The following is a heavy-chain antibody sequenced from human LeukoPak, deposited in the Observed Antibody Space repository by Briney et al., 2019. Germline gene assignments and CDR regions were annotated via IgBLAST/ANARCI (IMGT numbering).Heavy chain of an antibody. J-gene: IGHJ5*02. D-gene: IGHD3-10*01. CDR3: ARRPRPITMVRGGWFDP. CDR2: INHSGST. Sequence: PSETLSLTCAVYGGSFSGYYWSWIRQPPGKGLEWIGEINHSGSTNYNPSLKSRVTISVDTSKNQFSLKLSSVTAADTAVYYCARRPRPITMVRGGWFDPWGQGTLVTVSS. V-gene: IGHV4-34*01. CDR1: GGSFSGYY.